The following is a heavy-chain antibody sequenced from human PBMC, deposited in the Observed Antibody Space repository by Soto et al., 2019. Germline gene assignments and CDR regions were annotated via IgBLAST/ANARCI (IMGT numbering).Heavy chain of an antibody. V-gene: IGHV3-30-3*01. D-gene: IGHD2-21*01. CDR1: GFTFSSYA. J-gene: IGHJ1*01. CDR2: ISFGGDNK. Sequence: GGSLRLSCAASGFTFSSYAMHWVRQAPGKGLEWVAVISFGGDNKYYADSVKGRFTISRDNVKNTLYLQMNSLRVEDTAVYYCASARHIGPWGQGTLVTVSS. CDR3: ASARHIGP.